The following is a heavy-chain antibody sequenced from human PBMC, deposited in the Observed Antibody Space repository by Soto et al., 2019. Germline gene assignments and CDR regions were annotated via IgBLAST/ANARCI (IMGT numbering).Heavy chain of an antibody. V-gene: IGHV3-23*01. J-gene: IGHJ4*02. Sequence: GGSLRLSCAASGFTFSNYAMSWVRQAPGKGLEWVSGISGSGSSTFYADFVKGRFTISRDNSKKTLYPQMNSLRAEDTAVYYCAKSHVDYYDSSPPHSDYWGQGTLVTVSS. CDR2: ISGSGSST. CDR1: GFTFSNYA. D-gene: IGHD3-22*01. CDR3: AKSHVDYYDSSPPHSDY.